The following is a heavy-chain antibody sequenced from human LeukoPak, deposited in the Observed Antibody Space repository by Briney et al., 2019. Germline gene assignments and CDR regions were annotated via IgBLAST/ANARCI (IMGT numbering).Heavy chain of an antibody. CDR3: VKDRPTWPIDY. V-gene: IGHV3-23*01. Sequence: GGSLRLSCAASGFILNNYAMSWVRQAPGKGLEWVSSIGGNGDTTYYADSVKGRFTISRDNSQNTLYLQMNSLRADDTAVYYCVKDRPTWPIDYWGQGTLVTVSS. CDR1: GFILNNYA. CDR2: IGGNGDTT. D-gene: IGHD5-12*01. J-gene: IGHJ4*02.